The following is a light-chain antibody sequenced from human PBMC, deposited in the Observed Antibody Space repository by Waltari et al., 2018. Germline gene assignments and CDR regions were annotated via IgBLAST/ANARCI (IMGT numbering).Light chain of an antibody. V-gene: IGKV3-11*01. CDR1: QSVSSY. CDR2: DAS. J-gene: IGKJ3*01. CDR3: QQRSNWPRT. Sequence: EIVLTQSPAPLSLSPGERATLSCRASQSVSSYLAWYQQKPGQAPRLLIYDASNSATGIPARFSGSGSGTDFTLTISSLEPEDFAVYYCQQRSNWPRTFGPGTKVDIK.